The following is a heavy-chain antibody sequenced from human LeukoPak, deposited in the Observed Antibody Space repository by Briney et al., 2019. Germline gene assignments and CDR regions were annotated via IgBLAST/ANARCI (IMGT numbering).Heavy chain of an antibody. Sequence: GGSLRLSCAASGFTFSSYNMIWVRQAPGKGLEWVSSINGRGGLIYYADSVKGRFTISRDNSKNTLYLQMNSLRAEDTAVYYCAKVIHFVVPYSDYWGQGTLVTVSS. J-gene: IGHJ4*02. CDR1: GFTFSSYN. V-gene: IGHV3-23*01. CDR3: AKVIHFVVPYSDY. D-gene: IGHD2/OR15-2a*01. CDR2: INGRGGLI.